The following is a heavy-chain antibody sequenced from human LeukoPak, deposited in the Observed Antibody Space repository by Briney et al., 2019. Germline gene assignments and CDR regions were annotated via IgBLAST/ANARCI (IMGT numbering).Heavy chain of an antibody. D-gene: IGHD2/OR15-2a*01. CDR1: GFTFSSYS. CDR3: ARDLGFSTFDN. J-gene: IGHJ4*02. V-gene: IGHV3-21*01. Sequence: GGSLRLSCAASGFTFSSYSMNWVRQAPGKGLEWVSSISSSSSYIYYADSVKGRFTISRDNAKNSLYLQMNSLRAEDTAVYFCARDLGFSTFDNWGQGTLVTVSS. CDR2: ISSSSSYI.